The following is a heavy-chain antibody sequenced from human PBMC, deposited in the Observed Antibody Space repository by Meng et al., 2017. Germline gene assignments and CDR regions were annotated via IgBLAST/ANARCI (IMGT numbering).Heavy chain of an antibody. V-gene: IGHV3-21*01. CDR3: ARVRRQGVWYFDL. CDR2: ISSSSSYI. Sequence: GGSLRLSCAASGFTFSSYSMNWVRQAPGKGLEWVSSISSSSSYIYYADSVKGRFTISRDNAKNSLYLQMNSLRAEDTAGYYCARVRRQGVWYFDLWGRGTLVTVSS. D-gene: IGHD3-16*01. J-gene: IGHJ2*01. CDR1: GFTFSSYS.